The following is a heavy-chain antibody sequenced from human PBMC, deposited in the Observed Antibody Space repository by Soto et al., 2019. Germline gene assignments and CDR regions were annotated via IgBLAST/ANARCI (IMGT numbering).Heavy chain of an antibody. CDR2: IYYSGST. CDR3: ARGQGHYQGMDV. CDR1: GGSINSYY. V-gene: IGHV4-59*01. J-gene: IGHJ6*02. Sequence: PSETLSLTCTVSGGSINSYYWSWLRQPPGEGLEWIGYIYYSGSTNYNPSLKSRVTMSVDTSKNQFPLKLSSVTAADTAVYYCARGQGHYQGMDVWGQGTTVTVSS.